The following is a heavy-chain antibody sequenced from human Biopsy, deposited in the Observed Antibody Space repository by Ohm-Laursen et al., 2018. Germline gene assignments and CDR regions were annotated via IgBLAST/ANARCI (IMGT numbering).Heavy chain of an antibody. J-gene: IGHJ3*02. V-gene: IGHV1-18*01. Sequence: ASVKASCKASGYTFRSYGISWVRQAPGQGLEWLGWISGQRNKTRYGQKVQGRVMMTKDTSTTTAHLELRSLRSDDTAVYYCARHSPPGLEVSWNDVFDIWGQGTVVTVS. CDR1: GYTFRSYG. CDR3: ARHSPPGLEVSWNDVFDI. CDR2: ISGQRNKT. D-gene: IGHD5/OR15-5a*01.